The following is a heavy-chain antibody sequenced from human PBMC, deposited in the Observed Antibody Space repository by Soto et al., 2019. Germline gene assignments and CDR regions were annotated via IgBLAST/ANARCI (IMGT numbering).Heavy chain of an antibody. V-gene: IGHV4-34*01. J-gene: IGHJ5*02. CDR1: GGSVNGYY. Sequence: TSETLSLTCAVYGGSVNGYYWNWIRQPPGKGLEWVGEINHTGGTHYNPSLKSRVTMSVDTSKNQFSLRLSSVTAADTAIYYCATRITVFGLLIPPFDPWGQGTQVTVSS. D-gene: IGHD3-3*01. CDR3: ATRITVFGLLIPPFDP. CDR2: INHTGGT.